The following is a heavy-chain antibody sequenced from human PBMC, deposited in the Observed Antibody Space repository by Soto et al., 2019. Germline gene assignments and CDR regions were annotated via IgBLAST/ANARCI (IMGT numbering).Heavy chain of an antibody. Sequence: GGSLRLSCAASGCTFRSSLMHWVRQAPGKGLEWVSDISRSGSTIAYADSVKGRFTISRDNAKNSLYLQVNSLRAEDSAVYYCARDLDYTTMVTGYWGQGTLVTVSS. CDR2: ISRSGSTI. CDR1: GCTFRSSL. V-gene: IGHV3-11*01. D-gene: IGHD5-18*01. CDR3: ARDLDYTTMVTGY. J-gene: IGHJ4*02.